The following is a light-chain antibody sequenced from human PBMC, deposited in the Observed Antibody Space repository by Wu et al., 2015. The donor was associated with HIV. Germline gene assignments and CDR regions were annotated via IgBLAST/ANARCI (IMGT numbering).Light chain of an antibody. J-gene: IGKJ1*01. V-gene: IGKV1-5*03. CDR2: KAS. CDR3: QQYERGT. Sequence: DIQMTQSPSTLSASVGDRVTITCRASQSIGVHLAWYQQKPGKAPKLLIYKASGLESGVPSRFSGSGSGTEFTLTITSLQPDDFASYYCQQYERGTFGQGTQGGNQT. CDR1: QSIGVH.